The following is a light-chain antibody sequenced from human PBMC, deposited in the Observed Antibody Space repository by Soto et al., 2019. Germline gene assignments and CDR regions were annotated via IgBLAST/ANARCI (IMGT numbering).Light chain of an antibody. V-gene: IGLV1-51*01. Sequence: QSVLTQPPSVSAAPGQKVTISCSGSSSNIGNNYVSWYQQLPGTAPKLLIYDNNKRPSGILDRFSGSKSGSSGTLDITGLQSGDEADYYCATWDGSLLAEVFGGGTKLTVL. CDR2: DNN. J-gene: IGLJ2*01. CDR3: ATWDGSLLAEV. CDR1: SSNIGNNY.